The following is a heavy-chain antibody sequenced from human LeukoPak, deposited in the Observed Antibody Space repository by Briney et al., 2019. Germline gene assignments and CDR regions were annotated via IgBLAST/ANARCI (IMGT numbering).Heavy chain of an antibody. D-gene: IGHD5-12*01. CDR3: ARGVVATIFSRRYYFDY. CDR1: GYTFTGYY. J-gene: IGHJ4*02. CDR2: INPNSGGT. V-gene: IGHV1-2*04. Sequence: ASVTVSCKASGYTFTGYYMHWVRQAPGQGLEWMGWINPNSGGTNYAQKFQGWVTMTRDTSISTAYMELSRLRSDDTAVYYCARGVVATIFSRRYYFDYWGQGTLVTVSS.